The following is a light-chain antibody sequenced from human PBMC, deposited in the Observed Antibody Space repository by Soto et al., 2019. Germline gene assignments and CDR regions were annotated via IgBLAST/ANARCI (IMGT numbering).Light chain of an antibody. Sequence: IVLTQSPGTLSFSRGETATLSCRAIQSVSSNFLAWYQEKLGQAPRLLIYGASKRATGIPDRFSGSGSGTDFTLTISRLEPEDFAVYFCRQYGTSLGFPVGGGTKVDIK. CDR1: QSVSSNF. CDR3: RQYGTSLGFP. V-gene: IGKV3-20*01. J-gene: IGKJ4*01. CDR2: GAS.